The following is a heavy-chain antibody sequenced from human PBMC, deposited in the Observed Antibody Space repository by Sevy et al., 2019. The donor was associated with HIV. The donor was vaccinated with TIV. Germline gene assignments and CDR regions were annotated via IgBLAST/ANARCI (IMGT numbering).Heavy chain of an antibody. D-gene: IGHD3-22*01. Sequence: GGSLRLSCAASGFTFSNAWMNWVRQAPGKGLEWVGRIKSKTDGGTTDYAAPVKGRFTISRDDSKNTLYLQMNSLKTEDTAVYYCTTDPYYYHSTGSQPYFDYWGQGTLVTVSS. V-gene: IGHV3-15*07. CDR3: TTDPYYYHSTGSQPYFDY. CDR1: GFTFSNAW. CDR2: IKSKTDGGTT. J-gene: IGHJ4*02.